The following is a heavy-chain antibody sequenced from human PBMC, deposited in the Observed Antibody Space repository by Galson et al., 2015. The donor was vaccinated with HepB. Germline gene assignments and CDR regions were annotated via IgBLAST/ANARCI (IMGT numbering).Heavy chain of an antibody. V-gene: IGHV3-11*01. CDR1: GFTFSGYA. D-gene: IGHD6-6*01. CDR3: ARGPSSSRPPYGFYFDL. Sequence: SLRLSCAASGFTFSGYAMSWVRQAPGRGLEWISYINNGGSSIYSADSVKGRFTISRDNALYLEMNSLRAEDTAVYYCARGPSSSRPPYGFYFDLWGRGTLVTVSS. CDR2: INNGGSSI. J-gene: IGHJ2*01.